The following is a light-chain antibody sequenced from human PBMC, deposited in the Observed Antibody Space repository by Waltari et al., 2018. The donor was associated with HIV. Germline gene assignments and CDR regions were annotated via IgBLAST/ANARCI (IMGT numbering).Light chain of an antibody. CDR1: SSDIGNYDY. J-gene: IGLJ2*01. CDR3: TSYTRTTPVV. CDR2: DVN. Sequence: QSALTQPASVSGSPGQSITVSCTGTSSDIGNYDYVSGYQQHPGKAPKLIIYDVNNRPSGVSNRFSGSKSGNTASLTISGLQAEDEADYYCTSYTRTTPVVFGGGTKVTVL. V-gene: IGLV2-14*03.